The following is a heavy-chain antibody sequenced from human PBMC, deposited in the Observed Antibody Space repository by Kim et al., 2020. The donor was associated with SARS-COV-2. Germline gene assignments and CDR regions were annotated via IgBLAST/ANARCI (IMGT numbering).Heavy chain of an antibody. Sequence: GGSLRLSCAASGFTFSSYGMHWVRQAPGKGLEWVAVISYDGSNKYYADSVKGRFTISRDNSKNTLYLQMNSLRAEDTAVYYCVKDLRPPAQRGITMVRGVMSRRGFMGYWGQGTLVTVSS. V-gene: IGHV3-30*18. CDR1: GFTFSSYG. D-gene: IGHD3-10*01. J-gene: IGHJ4*02. CDR3: VKDLRPPAQRGITMVRGVMSRRGFMGY. CDR2: ISYDGSNK.